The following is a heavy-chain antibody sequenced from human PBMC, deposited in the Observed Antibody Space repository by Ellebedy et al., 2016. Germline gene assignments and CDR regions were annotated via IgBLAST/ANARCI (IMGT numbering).Heavy chain of an antibody. J-gene: IGHJ4*02. CDR1: GFTFSSYG. CDR2: IWYDGSNK. CDR3: ARANWYYYDSSGYDY. V-gene: IGHV3-33*01. Sequence: GESLKISCAASGFTFSSYGMHWVRQAPGKGLEWVAVIWYDGSNKYYADSVKGRFTISRDNSKNTLYLQMNSLRAEDTAVYYCARANWYYYDSSGYDYWGQGTLVTVSS. D-gene: IGHD3-22*01.